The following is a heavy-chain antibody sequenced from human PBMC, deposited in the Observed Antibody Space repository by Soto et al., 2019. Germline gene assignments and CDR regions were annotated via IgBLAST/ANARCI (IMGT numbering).Heavy chain of an antibody. V-gene: IGHV1-46*01. J-gene: IGHJ6*02. Sequence: ASVKVSCKASGYTFTSYGISWVRQAPGQGLEWMGIINPSSGNTSYAQKFQGRVTMTRDTSTSTVYMELSSLRSEDTAVYYCARDLNRGYSSSLDGMDVWGQGTTVTVSS. CDR2: INPSSGNT. D-gene: IGHD5-18*01. CDR1: GYTFTSYG. CDR3: ARDLNRGYSSSLDGMDV.